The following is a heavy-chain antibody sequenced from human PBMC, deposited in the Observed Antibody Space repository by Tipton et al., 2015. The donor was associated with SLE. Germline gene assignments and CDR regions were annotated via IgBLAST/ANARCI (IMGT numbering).Heavy chain of an antibody. Sequence: SLRLSCAASGFTLSSYWMHWVRQVPGKGLVWVSRVNSDGSTTNYADSVKGRFTISRDNAKNTLYLQMNSLRDEDTAVYYCTRDWVNLAFDIWGQGTMVTVSS. J-gene: IGHJ3*02. CDR3: TRDWVNLAFDI. CDR1: GFTLSSYW. V-gene: IGHV3-74*01. D-gene: IGHD1-14*01. CDR2: VNSDGSTT.